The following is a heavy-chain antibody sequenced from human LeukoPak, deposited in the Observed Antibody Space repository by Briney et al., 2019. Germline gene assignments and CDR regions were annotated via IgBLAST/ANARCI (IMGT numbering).Heavy chain of an antibody. V-gene: IGHV3-23*01. CDR2: VRGSGGTT. Sequence: AGGSLRLSCAASGFTFTNYAMSWVRQAPGKGLEWVSSVRGSGGTTFYADSVKGRFTISRDNSKNTLHLQMNSLRAEDTAVYYCANGYSYGNYWGQGTLVTVSS. CDR1: GFTFTNYA. J-gene: IGHJ4*02. D-gene: IGHD5-18*01. CDR3: ANGYSYGNY.